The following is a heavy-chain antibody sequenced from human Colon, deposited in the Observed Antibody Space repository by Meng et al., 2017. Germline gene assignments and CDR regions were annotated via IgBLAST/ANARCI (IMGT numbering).Heavy chain of an antibody. J-gene: IGHJ4*02. CDR3: ARVIGGWPYYFDY. Sequence: QVPLQGSGPGLVRPSETLSLPCTFFGGSVTSGSHYWSWIRQSPGKGLEWIGYIFHSGSTNYNPSLKSRVTLSVDTSKNQFSLKLGSVTAADTAVYYCARVIGGWPYYFDYWGQGTLVTVSS. D-gene: IGHD6-19*01. CDR1: GGSVTSGSHY. V-gene: IGHV4-61*01. CDR2: IFHSGST.